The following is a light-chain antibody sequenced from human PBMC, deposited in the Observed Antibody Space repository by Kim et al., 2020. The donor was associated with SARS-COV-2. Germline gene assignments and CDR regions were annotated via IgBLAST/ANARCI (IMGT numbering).Light chain of an antibody. CDR1: SSDVGGYNY. J-gene: IGLJ2*01. V-gene: IGLV2-14*03. CDR2: DVS. CDR3: SSYTSSSTVV. Sequence: QSALTQPASVSGSPGQSITISCTGTSSDVGGYNYVSWYQQHPGKAPQLMIYDVSNRSSGVSNRFPGSKSVNTASLTISVLQAEDDAEYYCSSYTSSSTVVFGGGTQLTVL.